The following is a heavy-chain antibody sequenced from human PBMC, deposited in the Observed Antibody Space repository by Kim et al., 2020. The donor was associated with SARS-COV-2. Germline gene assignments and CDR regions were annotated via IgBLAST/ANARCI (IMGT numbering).Heavy chain of an antibody. CDR1: GFTVSDNF. D-gene: IGHD4-17*01. CDR3: RRGHYGDSGH. J-gene: IGHJ4*02. V-gene: IGHV3-53*01. CDR2: IYADGTT. Sequence: GGSLRLSCVVSGFTVSDNFFSWVRQAPGKGLDWVSVIYADGTTYHADSFQDRFSMSRDNSKDTLYLQMNNLRVDDTAICYCRRGHYGDSGHWCPGTLVTLSA.